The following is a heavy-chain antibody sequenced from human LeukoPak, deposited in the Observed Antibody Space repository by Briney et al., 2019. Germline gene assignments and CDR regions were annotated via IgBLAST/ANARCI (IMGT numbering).Heavy chain of an antibody. D-gene: IGHD3-22*01. J-gene: IGHJ4*02. CDR3: ARGRYYYGSSGYYRRFDY. CDR2: ISSGSRYM. Sequence: GGSLRLSCAASGFTFSTYSMNWVRQAPGKGLEWVSSISSGSRYMYYADSVKGRFTISRDNAKNSLYLLMNSLRAEDTAVYYCARGRYYYGSSGYYRRFDYWGQGTLVTVSS. V-gene: IGHV3-21*01. CDR1: GFTFSTYS.